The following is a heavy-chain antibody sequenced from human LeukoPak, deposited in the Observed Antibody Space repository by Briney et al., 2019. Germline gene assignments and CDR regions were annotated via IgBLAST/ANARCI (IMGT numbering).Heavy chain of an antibody. D-gene: IGHD6-13*01. CDR3: ARDRGIAAAGPVYYYYGMDV. CDR1: GFTFSSYS. V-gene: IGHV3-48*04. CDR2: ISSSSSTI. J-gene: IGHJ6*02. Sequence: GGSLRLSCAASGFTFSSYSMNWVRQAPGKGLEWVSYISSSSSTIYYADSVKGRFTISRDNAKNSLYLQMNSLRAEDTAVYYCARDRGIAAAGPVYYYYGMDVWGQGTTVTVSS.